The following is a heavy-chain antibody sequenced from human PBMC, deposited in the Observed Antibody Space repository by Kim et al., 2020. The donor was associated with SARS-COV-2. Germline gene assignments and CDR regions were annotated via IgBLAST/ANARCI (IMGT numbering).Heavy chain of an antibody. CDR2: ISSSGSTI. Sequence: GGSLRLSCAASGFTFSSYEMNWVRQAPGKGLEWVSYISSSGSTIYYADSVKGRFTISRDNAKNSLYLQMNSLRAEDTAVYYCARDRYRYSNYNIDDYYYYGMDVWGQGTTVTVSS. CDR3: ARDRYRYSNYNIDDYYYYGMDV. CDR1: GFTFSSYE. D-gene: IGHD4-4*01. V-gene: IGHV3-48*03. J-gene: IGHJ6*02.